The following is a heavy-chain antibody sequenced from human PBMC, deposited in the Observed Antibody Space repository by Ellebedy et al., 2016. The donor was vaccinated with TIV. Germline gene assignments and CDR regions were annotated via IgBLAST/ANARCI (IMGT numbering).Heavy chain of an antibody. D-gene: IGHD3-16*01. V-gene: IGHV4-4*02. Sequence: MPSETLSLTCAVSGLSISSSNWWTWVRQPPGKGLEWIGEIYDSGSTNYNPSLKSRVTISVDKSKNQFSLKLSSVTAADTAVYYCARHWALSTPYDYWGQGTLVTVSS. CDR1: GLSISSSNW. CDR2: IYDSGST. J-gene: IGHJ4*02. CDR3: ARHWALSTPYDY.